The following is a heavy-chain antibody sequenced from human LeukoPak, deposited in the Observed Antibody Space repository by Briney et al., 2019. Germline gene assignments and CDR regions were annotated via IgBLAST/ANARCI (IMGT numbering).Heavy chain of an antibody. CDR3: ARDRVSGYSYLRGLDPDY. J-gene: IGHJ4*02. CDR1: GFTFSNYW. D-gene: IGHD5-18*01. V-gene: IGHV3-74*01. CDR2: TNSDGSTT. Sequence: GGSLRPSCAASGFTFSNYWMHWVRQAPGKGLVWVSRTNSDGSTTTYADSVKGRFTISRDNAKNTLYLQMNSLRAEDTAVYYCARDRVSGYSYLRGLDPDYWGQGTLVTVSS.